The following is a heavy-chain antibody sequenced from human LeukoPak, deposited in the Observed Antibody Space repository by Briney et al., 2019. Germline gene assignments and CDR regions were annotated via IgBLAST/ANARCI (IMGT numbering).Heavy chain of an antibody. D-gene: IGHD6-13*01. Sequence: GSSVKVSCKASGGMFSTTAINWIRQAPGQGLEWMGGNIPPFGTPDYAQKFQGRVTITADESTSTVYMELRSLRSDDTAVYYCARPEIGAAGTQRGAFDIWGQGTMVTVSS. CDR1: GGMFSTTA. V-gene: IGHV1-69*13. J-gene: IGHJ3*02. CDR2: NIPPFGTP. CDR3: ARPEIGAAGTQRGAFDI.